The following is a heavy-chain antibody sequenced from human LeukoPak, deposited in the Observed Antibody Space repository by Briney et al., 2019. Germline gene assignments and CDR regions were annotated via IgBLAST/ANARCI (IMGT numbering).Heavy chain of an antibody. Sequence: ASVKVSCKASGYTFTSYYIHWVRQAPGQGLEWMGIVNPTSGRTTYAQKFQGRVTMTRDTSTTTAYMELRNLRSDDTALYYCARDPTNTSGRYAYHDYWGQGTLVTVSS. J-gene: IGHJ4*02. CDR1: GYTFTSYY. CDR3: ARDPTNTSGRYAYHDY. V-gene: IGHV1-46*01. CDR2: VNPTSGRT. D-gene: IGHD6-19*01.